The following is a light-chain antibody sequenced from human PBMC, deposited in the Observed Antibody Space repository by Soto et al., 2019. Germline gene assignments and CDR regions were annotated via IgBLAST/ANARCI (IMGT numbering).Light chain of an antibody. Sequence: EIVMTQSPATLSVSPGERATLSCRASQSVRSNLAWYQQKPGQAPRLLIYGASTRATGIPARFSVSGSGTDFTLTISSLQSEDFAVYYCQQYDSSPRTFGQGTKVDIK. V-gene: IGKV3-15*01. CDR1: QSVRSN. CDR2: GAS. J-gene: IGKJ1*01. CDR3: QQYDSSPRT.